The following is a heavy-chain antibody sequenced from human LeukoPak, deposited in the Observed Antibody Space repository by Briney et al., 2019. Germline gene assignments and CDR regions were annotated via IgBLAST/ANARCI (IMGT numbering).Heavy chain of an antibody. CDR3: ASQWELRY. V-gene: IGHV3-53*01. Sequence: GGSLRLSCAVSGFIVSSNYMNWVRQAPGKWLEWVSIVYSGGTTYYADSVKGRSTISRDNSKNTLYLQMNSLRAEDTAVYYCASQWELRYWGPGTLVTVSS. J-gene: IGHJ4*02. CDR1: GFIVSSNY. CDR2: VYSGGTT. D-gene: IGHD1-26*01.